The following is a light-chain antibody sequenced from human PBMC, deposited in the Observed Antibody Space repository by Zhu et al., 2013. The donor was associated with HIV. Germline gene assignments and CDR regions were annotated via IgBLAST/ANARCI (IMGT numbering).Light chain of an antibody. J-gene: IGKJ2*01. Sequence: DIQMSQSPSTLSASVGDTITITCRASQSINNWVAWYQQKPGKAPKLLIYAASTLKYGVPSRFSGSGSGTEFTLTVNSLQPDDFATYYCQQYDNWPYTFGQGTKLEIK. CDR2: AAS. CDR1: QSINNW. CDR3: QQYDNWPYT. V-gene: IGKV1-5*01.